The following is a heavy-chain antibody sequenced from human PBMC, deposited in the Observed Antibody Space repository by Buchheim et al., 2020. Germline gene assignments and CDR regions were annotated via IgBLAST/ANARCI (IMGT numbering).Heavy chain of an antibody. V-gene: IGHV4-4*02. Sequence: QVQLQESGPGLVKPSGTLSLTCTVSGGSVRSSNWWSWVRQPPGKGLEWVGEIYYSGSTNYKPSLKSRVTMSVERSKNQFSLRLSSVTAADTALYYCARRAEGGSLLDFWGQGTL. CDR2: IYYSGST. J-gene: IGHJ4*02. D-gene: IGHD2-15*01. CDR1: GGSVRSSNW. CDR3: ARRAEGGSLLDF.